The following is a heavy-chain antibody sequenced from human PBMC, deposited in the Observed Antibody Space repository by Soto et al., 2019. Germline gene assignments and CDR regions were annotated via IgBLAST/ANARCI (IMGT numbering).Heavy chain of an antibody. CDR3: ARAGEYCSGGSCYLPLDY. CDR2: IYYSGST. J-gene: IGHJ4*02. Sequence: SETLSLTCTVSGGSISSHYWSWIRQPPGKGLEWIGYIYYSGSTNYNPSLKSRVTISVDTSKNQFSLKLSSVTAADTAVYYCARAGEYCSGGSCYLPLDYWGKGTLVTVS. V-gene: IGHV4-59*11. D-gene: IGHD2-15*01. CDR1: GGSISSHY.